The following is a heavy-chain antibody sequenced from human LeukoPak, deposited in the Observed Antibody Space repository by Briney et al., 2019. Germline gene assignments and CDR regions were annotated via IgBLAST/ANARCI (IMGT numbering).Heavy chain of an antibody. D-gene: IGHD3-22*01. CDR1: GGSISSYY. J-gene: IGHJ3*02. CDR3: ARSLWDSSGYIPADDAFGI. CDR2: IYYSGST. Sequence: SETLSLTCTVSGGSISSYYWSWIRQPPGKGLEWIGYIYYSGSTNYNPSLKSRVTISVDTSKNQFSLKLSSVTAADTAVYYCARSLWDSSGYIPADDAFGIWGQGTMVTVSS. V-gene: IGHV4-59*12.